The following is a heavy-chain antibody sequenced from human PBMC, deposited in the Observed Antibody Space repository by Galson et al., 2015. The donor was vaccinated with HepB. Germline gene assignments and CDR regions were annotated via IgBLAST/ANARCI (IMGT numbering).Heavy chain of an antibody. D-gene: IGHD4-23*01. J-gene: IGHJ4*02. CDR2: IYSGGST. CDR1: GFTVSSNY. Sequence: LRLSCAASGFTVSSNYMSWVRQAPGKGLEWVSVIYSGGSTYYADSVKGRFTISRDNSKNTLYLQMNSLRAEDTAVYYCARDPGGLDYFDYWGQGTLVTVSS. V-gene: IGHV3-53*01. CDR3: ARDPGGLDYFDY.